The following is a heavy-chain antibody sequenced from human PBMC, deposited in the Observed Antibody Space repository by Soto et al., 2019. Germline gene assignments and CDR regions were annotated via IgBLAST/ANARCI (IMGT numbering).Heavy chain of an antibody. CDR1: GGSISSGDYY. CDR2: ITHSGTT. CDR3: ARRRDAYTFFDY. J-gene: IGHJ4*02. D-gene: IGHD2-2*01. Sequence: PSETLSLTCTVSGGSISSGDYYWSWIRQPPGKGLEWVGEITHSGTTDYNPSLKSRLTISVDTSKKQFSLKLNSVTAADTAVYYCARRRDAYTFFDYWGQGTLVTVS. V-gene: IGHV4-39*07.